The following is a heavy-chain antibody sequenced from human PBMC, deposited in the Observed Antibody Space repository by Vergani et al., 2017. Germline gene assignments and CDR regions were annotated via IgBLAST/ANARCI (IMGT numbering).Heavy chain of an antibody. V-gene: IGHV3-48*01. CDR3: ARDKGSDIDRYYYYYMDV. J-gene: IGHJ6*03. CDR1: GFTFSSYS. CDR2: ISSSSSTI. Sequence: EVQLVESGGGLVQPGGSLRLSCAASGFTFSSYSMNWVRQAPGKGLEWVSYISSSSSTIYYADSVKGRFTISRDNAKNSLYLQMNSLRAEDTAVYYCARDKGSDIDRYYYYYMDVWGKGTTVTVSS.